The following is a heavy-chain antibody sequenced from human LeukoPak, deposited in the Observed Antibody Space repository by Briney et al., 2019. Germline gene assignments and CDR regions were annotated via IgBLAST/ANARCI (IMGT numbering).Heavy chain of an antibody. V-gene: IGHV3-23*01. D-gene: IGHD4-23*01. CDR3: AKIYGGKRFAHAFDI. CDR2: ISGSGGT. J-gene: IGHJ3*02. CDR1: GFTFSNYA. Sequence: PGGSLRLSCAASGFTFSNYAMTWVRQAPGKGLEWVSTISGSGGTYYADSVKGRFTISRDNSKNTLSLQMNSLRGEDTAIYYCAKIYGGKRFAHAFDIWGQGTIVTVSS.